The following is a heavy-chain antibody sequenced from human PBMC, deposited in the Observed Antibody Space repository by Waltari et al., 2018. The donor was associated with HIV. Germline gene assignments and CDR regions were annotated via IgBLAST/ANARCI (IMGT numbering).Heavy chain of an antibody. V-gene: IGHV4-59*02. CDR1: ASCVGDDC. D-gene: IGHD2-2*01. J-gene: IGHJ3*02. CDR3: ARGVCSSASCPRKEAFDI. Sequence: VHLPLSNPTLIKTLTSLSSNFTLTASCVGDDCCPQRRQHPLQALEWIGYIYSSRTTSHNPTLKSRVTISVDKSKSQFTLSLKSVTAAATALYDRARGVCSSASCPRKEAFDIWGQGTMVTVSS. CDR2: IYSSRTT.